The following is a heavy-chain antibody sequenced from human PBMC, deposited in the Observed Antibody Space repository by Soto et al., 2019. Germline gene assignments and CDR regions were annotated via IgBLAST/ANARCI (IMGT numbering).Heavy chain of an antibody. D-gene: IGHD6-13*01. CDR1: GGTFISYT. Sequence: ASVKVSCKASGGTFISYTISWVRQAPGQGLEWMGWISAYNGSRSHAQKFQGRVTMTRDTSTSTVYMELSSLRSEDTAVYYCAREGSAAGTGDYWGQGTLVTVS. CDR3: AREGSAAGTGDY. J-gene: IGHJ4*02. CDR2: ISAYNGSR. V-gene: IGHV1-18*01.